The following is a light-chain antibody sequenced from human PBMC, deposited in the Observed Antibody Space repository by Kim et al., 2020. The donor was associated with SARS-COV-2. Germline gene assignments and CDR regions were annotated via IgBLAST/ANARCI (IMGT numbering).Light chain of an antibody. CDR3: QAWDSSTFCV. J-gene: IGLJ3*02. CDR2: QDS. V-gene: IGLV3-1*01. CDR1: KLGDQY. Sequence: SYELTQPPSVSVSPGQTASITCSGDKLGDQYACWYQQKPGQSPVLVIYQDSKRSSRIPERFSGSNSGNTATLTISGTQAMDEADYSCQAWDSSTFCVFGG.